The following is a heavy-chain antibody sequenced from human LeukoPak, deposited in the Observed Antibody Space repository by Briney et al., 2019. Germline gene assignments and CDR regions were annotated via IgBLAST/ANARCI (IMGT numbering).Heavy chain of an antibody. Sequence: GGSLRLSCAASGFTFSDYAMNWVHQAPGKGLEWVSGVGSGGTTFYADSEKGRFTISRDNSKNMLYLQMNSLRVEDTAVYYCARDRELGYWGQGTLVTVSS. CDR2: VGSGGTT. V-gene: IGHV3-23*01. J-gene: IGHJ4*02. CDR3: ARDRELGY. CDR1: GFTFSDYA. D-gene: IGHD3-10*01.